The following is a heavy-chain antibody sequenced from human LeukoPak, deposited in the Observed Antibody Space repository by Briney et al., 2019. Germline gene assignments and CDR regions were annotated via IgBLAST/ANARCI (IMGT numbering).Heavy chain of an antibody. Sequence: GGSLRLSCAASGFTFSDYYMSWVRQAPGKGLEWVSYISSSGSTIYYADSVKGRFTISRDNAKNSLYLQMNSLRAEDTAIYYCAGDYSCSSTSCYTARSDAFDIWGQGTMVTVSS. J-gene: IGHJ3*02. CDR3: AGDYSCSSTSCYTARSDAFDI. CDR2: ISSSGSTI. V-gene: IGHV3-11*04. D-gene: IGHD2-2*02. CDR1: GFTFSDYY.